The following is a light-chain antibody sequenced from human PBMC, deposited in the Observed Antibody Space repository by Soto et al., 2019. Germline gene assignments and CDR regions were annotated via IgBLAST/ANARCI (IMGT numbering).Light chain of an antibody. Sequence: QSVLTQPASVSGPPGQSITISCTGTSSDVGGNKYVSWYQQYPGKVPKLLVNKVSNRPSGVSNRFSGSKSGNTASLTISGLLAEDEADYFCTSSTSDSLYVFGTGTKVTVL. V-gene: IGLV2-14*01. CDR1: SSDVGGNKY. CDR3: TSSTSDSLYV. J-gene: IGLJ1*01. CDR2: KVS.